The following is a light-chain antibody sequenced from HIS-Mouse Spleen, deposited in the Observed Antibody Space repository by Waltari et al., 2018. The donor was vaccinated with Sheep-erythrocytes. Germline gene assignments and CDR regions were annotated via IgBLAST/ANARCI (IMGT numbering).Light chain of an antibody. V-gene: IGLV6-57*04. CDR3: QSYDSSNQGV. Sequence: NFMLTQPHSVSESPGKTVTISCTRSSGSIASNYVQWYQQRPGSAPTTVIYEDNQRPPGVPCRFSGSIDSSSNSAPLTISGLKTEDEADYYCQSYDSSNQGVFGGGTKLTVL. CDR2: EDN. J-gene: IGLJ3*02. CDR1: SGSIASNY.